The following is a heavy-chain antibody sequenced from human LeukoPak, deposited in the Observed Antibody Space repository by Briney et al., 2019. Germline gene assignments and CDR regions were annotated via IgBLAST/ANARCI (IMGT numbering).Heavy chain of an antibody. J-gene: IGHJ5*02. CDR2: ISDTSTYI. CDR1: GFTFSRYT. D-gene: IGHD6-19*01. V-gene: IGHV3-21*01. Sequence: GGSLRLSCAASGFTFSRYTMNWVRQAPGKGLEWVSTISDTSTYIYYADSVKGRFTISRDNAKNSLYLQMNSLRAEDTAVYYCARDPDRYSSGWYFDLWGQGTLVTVSS. CDR3: ARDPDRYSSGWYFDL.